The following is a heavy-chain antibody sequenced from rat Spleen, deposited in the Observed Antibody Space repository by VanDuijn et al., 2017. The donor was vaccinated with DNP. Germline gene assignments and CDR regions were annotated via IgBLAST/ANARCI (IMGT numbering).Heavy chain of an antibody. J-gene: IGHJ2*01. Sequence: EVQLVESGGGLVQPGHSLKLSCAASGFTFSVYAMAWVRQSPKKGLEWVTTIIYDGSSTYYRDSVKGRFTISRDNAKSTLYLQMDSLRSEDTATYYCATRGNYGGYDFWGQGVMVTVSS. CDR3: ATRGNYGGYDF. V-gene: IGHV5S10*01. CDR1: GFTFSVYA. CDR2: IIYDGSST. D-gene: IGHD1-11*01.